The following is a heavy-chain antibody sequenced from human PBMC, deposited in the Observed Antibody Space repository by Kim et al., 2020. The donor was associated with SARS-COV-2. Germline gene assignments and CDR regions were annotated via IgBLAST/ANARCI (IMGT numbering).Heavy chain of an antibody. J-gene: IGHJ4*02. CDR3: AREAPLGYCSGGSCHYYFDY. D-gene: IGHD2-15*01. Sequence: GGSLRLSCAASGFTFSSYEMNWVRQAPGKGLEWVSYISSSGSTIYYADSVKGRFTISRDNAKNSLYLQMNSLRAEDTAVYYCAREAPLGYCSGGSCHYYFDYWGQGTLVTVSS. CDR2: ISSSGSTI. V-gene: IGHV3-48*03. CDR1: GFTFSSYE.